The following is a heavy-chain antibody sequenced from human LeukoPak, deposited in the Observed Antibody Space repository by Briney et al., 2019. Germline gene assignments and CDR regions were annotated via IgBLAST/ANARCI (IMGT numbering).Heavy chain of an antibody. CDR3: ARGWCSGGSCYSVFDY. D-gene: IGHD2-15*01. V-gene: IGHV1-69*13. Sequence: SVKVSCKASAGTFSSYAISWVRQAPGQGLEWMGGIIPIFGTANYSQKFQGRVTITADESTSTAYMELSSLRSEDTAVYYCARGWCSGGSCYSVFDYWGQGTLVTVSS. CDR1: AGTFSSYA. CDR2: IIPIFGTA. J-gene: IGHJ4*02.